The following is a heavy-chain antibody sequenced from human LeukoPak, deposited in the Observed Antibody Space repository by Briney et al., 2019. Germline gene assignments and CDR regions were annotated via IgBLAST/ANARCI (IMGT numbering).Heavy chain of an antibody. Sequence: GGSLRLSCAASGFTFSKFAMSWVRQAPGKGLEWVAVVSYDGSNKYYADSVKGRFTISRDNSKNTLYLQMNSLRPEDTAVYYCAKDSYYGSGSYFYFDYWGQGTLVTVSS. D-gene: IGHD3-10*01. CDR3: AKDSYYGSGSYFYFDY. CDR2: VSYDGSNK. CDR1: GFTFSKFA. J-gene: IGHJ4*02. V-gene: IGHV3-30*18.